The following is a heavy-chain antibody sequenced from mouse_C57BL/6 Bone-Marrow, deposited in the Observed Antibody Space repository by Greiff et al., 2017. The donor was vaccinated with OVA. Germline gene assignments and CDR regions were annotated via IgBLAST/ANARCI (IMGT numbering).Heavy chain of an antibody. J-gene: IGHJ2*01. CDR3: ASYYGNYDY. D-gene: IGHD2-1*01. V-gene: IGHV1-82*01. CDR2: IYPGDGDT. CDR1: GYAFSSSW. Sequence: QVQLQQSGPELVKPGASVKISCKASGYAFSSSWMNWVKQRPGKGLEWIGRIYPGDGDTNYNGKFKGKATLTADKSSSTAYMQLSSLTSEDSAVYFCASYYGNYDYWGQGTTLTVSS.